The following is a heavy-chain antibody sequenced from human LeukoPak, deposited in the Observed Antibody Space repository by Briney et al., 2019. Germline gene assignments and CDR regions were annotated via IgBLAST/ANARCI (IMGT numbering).Heavy chain of an antibody. Sequence: SETLSLTCTVSGGSISSGSYYWSWIRQPAGKRLEWIGRIYTSGSTNYNPSLKSRVTISVDTSKNQFSLKLSSVTAADTAVYYCPRASVDILTGYTYFHYWGQGILVTVSS. J-gene: IGHJ4*02. CDR1: GGSISSGSYY. CDR2: IYTSGST. D-gene: IGHD3-9*01. V-gene: IGHV4-61*02. CDR3: PRASVDILTGYTYFHY.